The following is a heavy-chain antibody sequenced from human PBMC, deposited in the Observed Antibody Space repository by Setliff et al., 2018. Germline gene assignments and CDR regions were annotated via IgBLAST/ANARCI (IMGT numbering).Heavy chain of an antibody. V-gene: IGHV1-18*01. CDR2: NSV. J-gene: IGHJ4*02. D-gene: IGHD2-2*01. CDR1: GYSFTNYG. Sequence: APVKVSCKTSGYSFTNYGINWVRQAPGQGLEWMGWNSVYAREFQGRVTMTIDTPTSTAYVELRSLRSDDTAVYYCARGPPDFVVVPAAAKFDYWGPGTLVTVS. CDR3: ARGPPDFVVVPAAAKFDY.